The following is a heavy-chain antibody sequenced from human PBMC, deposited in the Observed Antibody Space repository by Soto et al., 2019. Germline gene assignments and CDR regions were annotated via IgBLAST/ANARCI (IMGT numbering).Heavy chain of an antibody. CDR1: GYTFTSYD. D-gene: IGHD3-3*01. CDR2: MNPNSGNT. Sequence: SVKVSCKASGYTFTSYDINWVRQATGQGLEWMGWMNPNSGNTGYAQKFQGRVTMTRNTSISTAYMELSSLRSEDTAVYYCARTTVVTIFGVVMSFDPWGQGTLVTVSS. CDR3: ARTTVVTIFGVVMSFDP. J-gene: IGHJ5*02. V-gene: IGHV1-8*01.